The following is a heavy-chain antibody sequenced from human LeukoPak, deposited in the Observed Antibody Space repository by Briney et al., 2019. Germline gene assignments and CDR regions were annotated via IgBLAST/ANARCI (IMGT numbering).Heavy chain of an antibody. CDR3: AKEGTTHGAFDI. CDR1: GFTFSSYG. V-gene: IGHV3-30*18. J-gene: IGHJ3*02. Sequence: GGSLRLSCAASGFTFSSYGMPWVRQAPGKGLEWVAVISYDGSNKYYADSVKGRFTISRDNSKNTLYLQMNSLRAEDTAVYYCAKEGTTHGAFDIWGQGTMVTVSS. CDR2: ISYDGSNK. D-gene: IGHD1-26*01.